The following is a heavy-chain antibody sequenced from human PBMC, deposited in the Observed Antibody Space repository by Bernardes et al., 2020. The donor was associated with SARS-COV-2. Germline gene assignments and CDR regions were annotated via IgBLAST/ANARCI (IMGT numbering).Heavy chain of an antibody. CDR1: GGSISSSSYY. D-gene: IGHD3-3*01. V-gene: IGHV4-39*01. CDR2: IYYSGST. CDR3: ARHSAWGGNWFDP. Sequence: SETLSLTCTVSGGSISSSSYYWGWIRQLPGKGLEWIGSIYYSGSTYYNPSLKSRVTISVDTSKNQFSLKLSSVTAADTAVYYCARHSAWGGNWFDPWGQGTLVTVSS. J-gene: IGHJ5*02.